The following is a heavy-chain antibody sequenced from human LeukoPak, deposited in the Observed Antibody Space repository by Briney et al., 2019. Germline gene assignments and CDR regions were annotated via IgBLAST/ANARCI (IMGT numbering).Heavy chain of an antibody. Sequence: GGTLRPSWAASGFTFSSYAMNWVRQAPGNGLEWISAIGGSGGRTDYADSVKGRFTITRDNSKSRLYLQMNSLRAVDTAVYYCANGNYDYVWGSYRRFDPWGQGTLVTVSS. V-gene: IGHV3-23*01. D-gene: IGHD3-16*02. J-gene: IGHJ5*02. CDR2: IGGSGGRT. CDR3: ANGNYDYVWGSYRRFDP. CDR1: GFTFSSYA.